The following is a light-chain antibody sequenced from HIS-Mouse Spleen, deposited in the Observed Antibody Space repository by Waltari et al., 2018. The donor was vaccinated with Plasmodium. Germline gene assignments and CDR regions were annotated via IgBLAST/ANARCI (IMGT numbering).Light chain of an antibody. CDR3: CSYAGSSTYV. V-gene: IGLV2-23*01. CDR1: SSDVGSYNP. J-gene: IGLJ1*01. CDR2: EGS. Sequence: QSALTQPASVSGSPGQSITIPCTGPSSDVGSYNPVSWYQQHPGKAPKLMIYEGSKRPSGVSNRFSGAKSGNTASLTISGLQAEDEADYYCCSYAGSSTYVFGTGTKVTVL.